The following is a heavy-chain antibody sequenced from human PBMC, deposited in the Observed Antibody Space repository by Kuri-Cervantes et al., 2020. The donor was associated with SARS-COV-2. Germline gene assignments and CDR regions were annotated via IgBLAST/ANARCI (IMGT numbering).Heavy chain of an antibody. V-gene: IGHV3-48*01. CDR2: ISSSSSTI. CDR3: ARDKWPIVVVTCYFDY. J-gene: IGHJ4*02. CDR1: GFTFSSYS. Sequence: GESLKISCAASGFTFSSYSMNWVRQAPGKGLEWVSYISSSSSTIYYADSVKGRFTISRDNAKNSLYLRMNSLRAEDTAVYYCARDKWPIVVVTCYFDYWGQGTLVTVSS. D-gene: IGHD2-21*02.